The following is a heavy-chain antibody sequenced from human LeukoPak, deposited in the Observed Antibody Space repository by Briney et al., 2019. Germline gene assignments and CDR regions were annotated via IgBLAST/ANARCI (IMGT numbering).Heavy chain of an antibody. V-gene: IGHV3-74*01. D-gene: IGHD3-3*01. CDR2: IKGDGIST. CDR1: GFDFSSNW. J-gene: IGHJ4*02. Sequence: GGSLRLSCAASGFDFSSNWMHWVRHAPGQGLVWVSRIKGDGISTNYADSVKGRFTFSRDIAKNTLYLQMNSLRAEDTGVYYCAKDHYWSIDYWGRGTLVTVSS. CDR3: AKDHYWSIDY.